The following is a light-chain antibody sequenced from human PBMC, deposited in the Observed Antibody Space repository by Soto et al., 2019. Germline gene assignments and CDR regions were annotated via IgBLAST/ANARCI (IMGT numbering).Light chain of an antibody. CDR3: QQSYSTPYT. CDR2: AAS. CDR1: QSITNS. V-gene: IGKV1-39*01. Sequence: DIQMTQSPSSLSASVGDRATITCRASQSITNSFNWYQQKPGKAPKLLIYAASSLQSGVPSRFSGSASGTDFTLTISSLQPEDFATYYCQQSYSTPYTFGQGTKLVIK. J-gene: IGKJ2*01.